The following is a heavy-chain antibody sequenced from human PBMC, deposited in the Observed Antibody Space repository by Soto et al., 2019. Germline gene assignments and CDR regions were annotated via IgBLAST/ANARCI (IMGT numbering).Heavy chain of an antibody. D-gene: IGHD4-4*01. Sequence: SETLSLTCTVSGGPISSYYWSWIRQPPGKGLEWIGYIYYSGSTNYNPSLKSRVTISVDTSKNQFSLKLSSVNAADTAVYYCARDLGDYTPMKSYYYYGMDVSCQGTTVTV. J-gene: IGHJ6*02. V-gene: IGHV4-59*01. CDR2: IYYSGST. CDR3: ARDLGDYTPMKSYYYYGMDV. CDR1: GGPISSYY.